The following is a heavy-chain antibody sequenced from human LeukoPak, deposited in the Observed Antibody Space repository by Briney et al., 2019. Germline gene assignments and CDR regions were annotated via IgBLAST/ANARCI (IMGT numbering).Heavy chain of an antibody. CDR3: ARGDNWNYAQLYY. Sequence: SVTLSLTCTVSGGSISSSSYYWGWIRQPPGKGLEWIGSIYYSGSTYYNPSLKSRVTISVDTSKNQFSLKLSSVTAADTAVYYCARGDNWNYAQLYYWGQGTLVTVSS. D-gene: IGHD1-7*01. V-gene: IGHV4-39*01. CDR2: IYYSGST. J-gene: IGHJ4*02. CDR1: GGSISSSSYY.